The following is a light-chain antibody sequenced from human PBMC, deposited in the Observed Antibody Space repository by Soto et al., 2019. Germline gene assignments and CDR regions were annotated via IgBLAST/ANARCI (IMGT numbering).Light chain of an antibody. CDR2: RDI. J-gene: IGLJ2*01. CDR1: SSNIGAGHD. CDR3: QSYDSSLSGSRI. V-gene: IGLV1-40*01. Sequence: QSVLTQPPSVSGAPGQRVTICCTGSSSNIGAGHDVHWYQQLPGTAPRLLIYRDINRPSGVPDRFSGSKSGTSASLAITGLQAEDEANYYCQSYDSSLSGSRIFGEGTKLTVL.